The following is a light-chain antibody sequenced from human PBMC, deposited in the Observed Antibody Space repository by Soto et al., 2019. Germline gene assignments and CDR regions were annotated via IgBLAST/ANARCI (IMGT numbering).Light chain of an antibody. CDR3: SSYTTSNTYV. Sequence: QSALSQPASVSGSPGQTITISCTGTSTDVGGYNAVSWYQHHPGKAPKLIIYEVTHRPSGVSDRFSASKSGNTASLTISGLQAEDEADYYCSSYTTSNTYVFGTGTKVTVL. J-gene: IGLJ1*01. CDR2: EVT. CDR1: STDVGGYNA. V-gene: IGLV2-14*01.